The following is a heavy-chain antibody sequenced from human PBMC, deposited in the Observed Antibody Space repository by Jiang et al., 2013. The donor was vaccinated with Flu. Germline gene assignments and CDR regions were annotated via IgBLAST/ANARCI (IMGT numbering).Heavy chain of an antibody. J-gene: IGHJ6*02. CDR2: IYGGGAT. D-gene: IGHD5-12*01. Sequence: VQLVESGGGLVQTGGSLRLSCAASGFSVNNNYMTWVRQAPGKGLEWVSIIYGGGATYYADSVRGRFTISRDNSKNTLFLHMSKLRADDTAVYYCARDRQVDASGYYYYYYGMDVVGPRDHDHRLL. CDR1: GFSVNNNY. CDR3: ARDRQVDASGYYYYYYGMDV. V-gene: IGHV3-66*01.